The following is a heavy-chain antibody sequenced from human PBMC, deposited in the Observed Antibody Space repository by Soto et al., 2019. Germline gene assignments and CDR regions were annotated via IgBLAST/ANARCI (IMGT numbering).Heavy chain of an antibody. CDR2: MYYTGST. V-gene: IGHV4-39*01. D-gene: IGHD6-13*01. Sequence: SETLSLTCTVSGGSISSSSQYWGWIRQPPGKGLEWIGSMYYTGSTYHNPSLKSRVTISVERSKNQFSLKLSSVTAADTAVYYCARHSYTSSWYNWFDPWGQG. J-gene: IGHJ5*02. CDR1: GGSISSSSQY. CDR3: ARHSYTSSWYNWFDP.